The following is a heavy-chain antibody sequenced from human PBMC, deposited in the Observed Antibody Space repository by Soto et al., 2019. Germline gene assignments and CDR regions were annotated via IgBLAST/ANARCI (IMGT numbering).Heavy chain of an antibody. CDR2: IYPGDSDT. CDR3: ATFESHYDFWSGYYPRAFDI. CDR1: GYSFTSYW. V-gene: IGHV5-51*01. Sequence: RGESLKISCKGSGYSFTSYWIGWVRQMPGKGLEWMGIIYPGDSDTRYSPSFQGQVTISADKSISTAYLQWSSLEASDTAMYYCATFESHYDFWSGYYPRAFDIWGQGTMVTVSS. J-gene: IGHJ3*02. D-gene: IGHD3-3*01.